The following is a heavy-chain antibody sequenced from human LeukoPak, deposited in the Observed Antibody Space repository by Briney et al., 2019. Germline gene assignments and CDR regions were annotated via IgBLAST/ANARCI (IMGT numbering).Heavy chain of an antibody. CDR2: IKQDGSEK. J-gene: IGHJ5*02. Sequence: GGSLRLSCAASGFTFSSYWMSWVRQAPGQGLEWVANIKQDGSEKYYVDSVKGRFTISRDNAKNSLYLQMNSLRAEDTAVYYCAREKTTVTTPWFDPCGQGTLVTVSS. CDR3: AREKTTVTTPWFDP. V-gene: IGHV3-7*01. CDR1: GFTFSSYW. D-gene: IGHD4-17*01.